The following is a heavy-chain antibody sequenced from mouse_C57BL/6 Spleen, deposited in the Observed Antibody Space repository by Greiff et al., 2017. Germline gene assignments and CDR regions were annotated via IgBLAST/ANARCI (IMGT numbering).Heavy chain of an antibody. CDR3: VGRTTVVRYWYFEV. CDR1: GYTFTDHT. CDR2: IYTSDGSN. V-gene: IGHV1-78*01. J-gene: IGHJ1*03. Sequence: VQRVESDAELVKPGASVKISCKVSGYTFTDHTNHWMKQRPAQGMEGIGYIYTSDGSNKYNEKFKGKATLTADKSASTAYMQLNSLTSEDSAVYVCVGRTTVVRYWYFEVWGTGTTVTVSS. D-gene: IGHD1-1*01.